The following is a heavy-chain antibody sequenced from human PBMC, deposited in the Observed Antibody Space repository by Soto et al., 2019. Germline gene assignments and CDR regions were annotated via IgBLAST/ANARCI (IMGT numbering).Heavy chain of an antibody. CDR1: GVSFSGYY. CDR3: ARAIAYYYDSSGYYYPYYYYGMDV. Sequence: SETLSLTCAVYGVSFSGYYWIWIRQPPGKGLEWIGEINHSGSTNYNPSLKSRVTISVDASKNQFSLKLSSVTAADTAVYYCARAIAYYYDSSGYYYPYYYYGMDVWGQGTTVTVSS. V-gene: IGHV4-34*01. D-gene: IGHD3-22*01. J-gene: IGHJ6*02. CDR2: INHSGST.